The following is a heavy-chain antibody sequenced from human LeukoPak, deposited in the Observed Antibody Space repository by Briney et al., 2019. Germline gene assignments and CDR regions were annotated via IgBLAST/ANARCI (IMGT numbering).Heavy chain of an antibody. Sequence: ASVKVSCKASGYTSIGYYIHWVRQAPGQGLEWMGWINPNSGGTNYAQKFQGRVTITADKSTSTAYMELSSLRSENTAVYYCARVGPYFDYWGQGTLVTVSS. V-gene: IGHV1-2*02. CDR2: INPNSGGT. CDR3: ARVGPYFDY. J-gene: IGHJ4*02. CDR1: GYTSIGYY.